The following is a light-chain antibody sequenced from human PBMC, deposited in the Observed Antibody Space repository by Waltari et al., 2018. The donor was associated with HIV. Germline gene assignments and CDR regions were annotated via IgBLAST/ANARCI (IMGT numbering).Light chain of an antibody. Sequence: IVMTQSPDSLAVSLGERATMNCKSSLSVLSPSNNKNYLAWYQQKPGQPPKLLIYWASTRESGVPERFRGSGSGTDFTLTIVTMEAEDAALYYCQQYYDVQSFGQGTKVEIK. CDR1: LSVLSPSNNKNY. J-gene: IGKJ2*03. V-gene: IGKV4-1*01. CDR2: WAS. CDR3: QQYYDVQS.